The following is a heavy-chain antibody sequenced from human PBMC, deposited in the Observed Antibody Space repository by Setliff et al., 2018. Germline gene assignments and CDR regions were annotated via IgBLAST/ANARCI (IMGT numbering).Heavy chain of an antibody. J-gene: IGHJ6*03. CDR2: IIPIFGSP. CDR3: ARGGHIRYDYYYMDV. D-gene: IGHD5-18*01. CDR1: GDTLTTYA. V-gene: IGHV1-69*13. Sequence: GASVKVSCKASGDTLTTYAIHWVRQAPGQGLEWMGMIIPIFGSPHYAQRFQDRVIITADVSTRTAYMDLSSLRSEDTAIYYCARGGHIRYDYYYMDVWGKGTTVTVSS.